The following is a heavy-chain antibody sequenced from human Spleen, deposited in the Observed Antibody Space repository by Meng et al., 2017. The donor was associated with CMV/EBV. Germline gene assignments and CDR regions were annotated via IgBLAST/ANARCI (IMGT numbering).Heavy chain of an antibody. J-gene: IGHJ4*02. D-gene: IGHD6-13*01. CDR1: GFTFSSYA. V-gene: IGHV3-30-3*01. Sequence: VQLWESGGGLVQPGGSLRLSCAASGFTFSSYAMHWVRQAPGKGLEWVAVISYDGSNKYYADSVKGRFTISRDNSKNTLYLQMNSLRAEDTAVYYCASTLAAAGTNYWGQGTLVTVSS. CDR3: ASTLAAAGTNY. CDR2: ISYDGSNK.